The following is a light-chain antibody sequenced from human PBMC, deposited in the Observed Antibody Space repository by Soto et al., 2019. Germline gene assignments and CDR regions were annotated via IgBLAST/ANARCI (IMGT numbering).Light chain of an antibody. Sequence: DIQMTQSPSTLSTSVGDRVTITCRASQSINIWLAWYQQKPGRAPKLLIYKASTLESGVPSRFSGSGSGTEFTLTISSLQPDDFAVYYCQQYNNWPRTFGQGTKVDI. CDR3: QQYNNWPRT. CDR2: KAS. J-gene: IGKJ1*01. V-gene: IGKV1-5*03. CDR1: QSINIW.